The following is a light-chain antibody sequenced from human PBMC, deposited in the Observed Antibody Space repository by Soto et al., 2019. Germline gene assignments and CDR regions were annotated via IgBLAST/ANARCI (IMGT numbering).Light chain of an antibody. Sequence: QSVRTQPASGSGSPGQSITISCTGTSSDVGGYNYVSWYQQHPGKAPKLMIYEVSTRPSGVSNRFSGSKSGNTASLTISGLQAEDEADYYCSSYTSSSTYVFGTGTKVTVL. CDR3: SSYTSSSTYV. J-gene: IGLJ1*01. CDR2: EVS. V-gene: IGLV2-14*01. CDR1: SSDVGGYNY.